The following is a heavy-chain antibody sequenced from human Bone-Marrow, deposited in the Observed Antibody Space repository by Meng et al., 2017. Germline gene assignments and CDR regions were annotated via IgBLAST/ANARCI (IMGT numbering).Heavy chain of an antibody. D-gene: IGHD4-17*01. J-gene: IGHJ3*02. Sequence: ASVKVSCKASGYTFTTYGISWVRQAPGQGLEWMGWISTYNGYTNYAQKLQGRLTMTTDTSTTTAYMELRSLRSDDTAVYYCARHYDDYLFKVNNAFDIWGQGTMVTVSS. V-gene: IGHV1-18*01. CDR1: GYTFTTYG. CDR2: ISTYNGYT. CDR3: ARHYDDYLFKVNNAFDI.